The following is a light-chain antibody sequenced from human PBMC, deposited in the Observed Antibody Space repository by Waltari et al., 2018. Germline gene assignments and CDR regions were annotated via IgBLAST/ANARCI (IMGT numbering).Light chain of an antibody. CDR1: QRIRSY. V-gene: IGKV1-39*01. J-gene: IGKJ2*01. CDR2: AAY. Sequence: DIQMTQSPSSLSASVGDRVTITCRASQRIRSYLNWYQQKPGTAPKLLIYAAYSLQSGVPSRFSVSGSGTDFTLNISSLQPEDFATYYCQQSYSTPYTFGQGTKLEIK. CDR3: QQSYSTPYT.